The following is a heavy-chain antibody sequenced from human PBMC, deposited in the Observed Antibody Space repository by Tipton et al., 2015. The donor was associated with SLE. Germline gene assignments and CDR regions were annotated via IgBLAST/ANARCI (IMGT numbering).Heavy chain of an antibody. J-gene: IGHJ5*02. Sequence: LRLSCTVSGGSISSSSYYWGWIRQPPGKGLEWIGSIYYSGSTYYNPSLKSRVTISVDTSKNQFSLKLSSVTAADTAVYYCARQVTIFGVVIINWFDPWGQGTLVTVSS. D-gene: IGHD3-3*01. CDR3: ARQVTIFGVVIINWFDP. V-gene: IGHV4-39*07. CDR2: IYYSGST. CDR1: GGSISSSSYY.